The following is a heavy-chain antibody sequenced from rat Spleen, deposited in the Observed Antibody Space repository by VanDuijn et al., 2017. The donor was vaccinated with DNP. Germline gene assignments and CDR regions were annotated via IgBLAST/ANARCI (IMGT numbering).Heavy chain of an antibody. J-gene: IGHJ3*01. V-gene: IGHV5-31*01. CDR1: GFTFNNYW. D-gene: IGHD1-2*01. CDR3: ARHEDYSSYIYGFAY. CDR2: ITRSGGSP. Sequence: EVQLVESGGDLVQPGRSLTLSCVASGFTFNNYWMAWIRQVPGKGLEWVASITRSGGSPFYPDSVKDRFTISRDNAKNTQYLQMDSLRSEDTATYYCARHEDYSSYIYGFAYWGQGTLVTVSS.